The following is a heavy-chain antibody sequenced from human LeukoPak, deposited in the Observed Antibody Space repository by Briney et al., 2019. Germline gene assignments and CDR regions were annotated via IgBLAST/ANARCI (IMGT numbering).Heavy chain of an antibody. CDR3: AKDQKGRGDY. Sequence: PGGFLRLSCAASGFTFSDYYMSWIRQAPGKGLEWVSYISSSSSYTNYADSVKGRFTISRDNAKNSLYLQMNSLRAEDTAVYYCAKDQKGRGDYWGQGTLVTVSS. CDR1: GFTFSDYY. CDR2: ISSSSSYT. J-gene: IGHJ4*02. V-gene: IGHV3-11*06.